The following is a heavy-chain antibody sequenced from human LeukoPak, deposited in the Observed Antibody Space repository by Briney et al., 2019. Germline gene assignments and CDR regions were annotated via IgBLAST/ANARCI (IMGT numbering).Heavy chain of an antibody. J-gene: IGHJ4*02. CDR3: ARHGTLASITYPLDY. CDR1: GGSISSYY. CDR2: IYYSGTT. Sequence: SETLSLTCTVSGGSISSYYWSWIRQAPGKGLEWIGDIYYSGTTNYSPSLKSRVTISVDTSKNQFSLNLRSVTAADTSVYYCARHGTLASITYPLDYWSQGILVTVSS. V-gene: IGHV4-59*08. D-gene: IGHD5-24*01.